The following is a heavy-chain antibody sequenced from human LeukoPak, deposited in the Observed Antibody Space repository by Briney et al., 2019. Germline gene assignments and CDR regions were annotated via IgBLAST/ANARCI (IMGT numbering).Heavy chain of an antibody. Sequence: SETLSLTCSVSGGSISSSYWSWIRQPAGKGLEWIGRIYSSGTTNYDPSLKSRVTMSVDTSKNQFSLKLSSVTAADTAVYYCARGSSGWSTDYWGQGPWSPSPQ. CDR1: GGSISSSY. V-gene: IGHV4-4*07. CDR2: IYSSGTT. CDR3: ARGSSGWSTDY. D-gene: IGHD6-19*01. J-gene: IGHJ4*02.